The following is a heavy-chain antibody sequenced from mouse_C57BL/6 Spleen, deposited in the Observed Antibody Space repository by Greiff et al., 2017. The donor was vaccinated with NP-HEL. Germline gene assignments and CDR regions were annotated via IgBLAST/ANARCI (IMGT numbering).Heavy chain of an antibody. D-gene: IGHD3-1*01. CDR2: IDPETGGT. Sequence: QVHVKQSGAELVRPGASVTLSCKASGYTFTDYEMHWVKQTPVHGLEWIGAIDPETGGTAYNQKFKGKAILTADKSSSTAYMELRSLTSEDSAVYYCTRSGSFDYWGKGTTLTVSS. CDR3: TRSGSFDY. CDR1: GYTFTDYE. J-gene: IGHJ2*01. V-gene: IGHV1-15*01.